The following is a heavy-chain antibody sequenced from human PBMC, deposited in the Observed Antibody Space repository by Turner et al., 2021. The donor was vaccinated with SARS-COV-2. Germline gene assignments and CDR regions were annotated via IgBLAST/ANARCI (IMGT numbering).Heavy chain of an antibody. CDR3: ARDVREYYYDSSGFDY. V-gene: IGHV3-9*01. D-gene: IGHD3-22*01. Sequence: EVQLVESGGGLVQPGRSLRLSCAASGFTFDDYAMHWVRQAPGKGLEWVSGISWKSGRIGYADSVKGRFTISRDNAKNSLYLQMNSLRAEDTAVYYCARDVREYYYDSSGFDYWGQGTLVTVSS. CDR1: GFTFDDYA. J-gene: IGHJ4*02. CDR2: ISWKSGRI.